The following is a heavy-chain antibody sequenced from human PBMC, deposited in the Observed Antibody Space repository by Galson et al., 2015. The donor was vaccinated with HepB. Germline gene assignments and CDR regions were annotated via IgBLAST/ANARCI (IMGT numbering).Heavy chain of an antibody. V-gene: IGHV1-69*06. J-gene: IGHJ6*02. CDR1: GGTFSSYA. Sequence: SVKVSCKASGGTFSSYAISWVRQAPGQGLEWMGGIIPIFGTTNYAQKFQGRVTITADKSTSTAYMELSSLRSEDTAVYYCARDPGRGSWDREVGYGMDVWGQGTTVTVSS. CDR3: ARDPGRGSWDREVGYGMDV. CDR2: IIPIFGTT. D-gene: IGHD1-26*01.